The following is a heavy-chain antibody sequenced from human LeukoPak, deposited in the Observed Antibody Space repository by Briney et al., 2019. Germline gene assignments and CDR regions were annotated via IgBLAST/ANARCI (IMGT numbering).Heavy chain of an antibody. CDR3: ARAVHSGSYYFYYYYYGMDV. V-gene: IGHV4-39*01. CDR2: IYYSGST. Sequence: PSETLSLTCTVSGGSISSSSYYWGWIRQPPGKGLEWIGSIYYSGSTYYNPSLKSRVTISVDTSKNRFSLKLSSVTAADTAVYYCARAVHSGSYYFYYYYYGMDVWGQGTTVTVSS. J-gene: IGHJ6*02. D-gene: IGHD1-26*01. CDR1: GGSISSSSYY.